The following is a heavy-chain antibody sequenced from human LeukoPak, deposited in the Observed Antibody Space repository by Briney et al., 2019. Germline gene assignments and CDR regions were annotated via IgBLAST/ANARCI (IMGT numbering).Heavy chain of an antibody. CDR3: ARDRAYYDILTGYYLVPGWFDP. J-gene: IGHJ5*02. CDR2: IYYSGST. V-gene: IGHV4-39*07. CDR1: GGSISSSSYY. Sequence: SETLSLTCTVSGGSISSSSYYWGWVRQPPGKGLEWIGSIYYSGSTYYNPSLKSRVTISVDTSKKQFSLKLSSVTAADTAVYYCARDRAYYDILTGYYLVPGWFDPWGQGTLVTVFS. D-gene: IGHD3-9*01.